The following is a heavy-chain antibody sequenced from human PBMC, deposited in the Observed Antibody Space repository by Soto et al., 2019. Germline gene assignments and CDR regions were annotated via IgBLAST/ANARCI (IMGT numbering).Heavy chain of an antibody. Sequence: SGGSLRLSCAASGFTFSNYWMHWVRQAPGKGLVWVSRINNDGSSTDYADSVKGRFTISRDNAKNTLYLQMNSLRAEDTAVYYWARSGCSGGSCYSGRLCWGQRTRVTVAS. CDR3: ARSGCSGGSCYSGRLC. CDR1: GFTFSNYW. J-gene: IGHJ4*02. CDR2: INNDGSST. D-gene: IGHD2-15*01. V-gene: IGHV3-74*01.